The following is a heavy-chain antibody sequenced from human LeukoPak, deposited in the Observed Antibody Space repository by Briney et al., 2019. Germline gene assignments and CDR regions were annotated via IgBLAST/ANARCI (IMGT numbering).Heavy chain of an antibody. V-gene: IGHV3-48*03. CDR2: ISSSGSTI. CDR3: AKGDSGYYTFFDY. CDR1: GFTFSSYE. D-gene: IGHD3-22*01. J-gene: IGHJ4*02. Sequence: GALRLSCAASGFTFSSYEMNWVRQAPGKGLEWVSYISSSGSTIYYADSVKGRFTISRDNSKNTLYLQMNSLRAEDTALYYCAKGDSGYYTFFDYWGQGTLVTVSS.